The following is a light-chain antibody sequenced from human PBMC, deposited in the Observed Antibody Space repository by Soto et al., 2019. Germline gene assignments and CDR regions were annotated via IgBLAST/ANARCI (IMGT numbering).Light chain of an antibody. CDR3: SSHAGSKRV. J-gene: IGLJ1*01. V-gene: IGLV2-8*01. Sequence: QSVLTQLPSASGSPGQSVTISCTGTSSDVGGYNYVSWYQQHPGKAPKLMIYEVSKRPSGVPDRFSGSKSGNTASLTVSGLQAEDEADYYCSSHAGSKRVFGTGTRVTV. CDR1: SSDVGGYNY. CDR2: EVS.